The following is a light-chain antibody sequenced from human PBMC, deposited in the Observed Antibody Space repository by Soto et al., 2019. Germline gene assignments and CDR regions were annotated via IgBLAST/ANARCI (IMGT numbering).Light chain of an antibody. CDR3: AAWDDSLNGLV. Sequence: QSVLSQDPSVSGTPGQRVAMACYGGNSNIGKNSVNWYRQVPGTAPQLLIYSDTLRSFGIPDRFSASKSDTSASLAIGGLQSDDEALYFCAAWDDSLNGLVFGGGTQLTVL. J-gene: IGLJ7*01. V-gene: IGLV1-44*01. CDR2: SDT. CDR1: NSNIGKNS.